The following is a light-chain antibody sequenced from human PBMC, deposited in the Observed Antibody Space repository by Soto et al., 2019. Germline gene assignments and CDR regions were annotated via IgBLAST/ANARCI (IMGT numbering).Light chain of an antibody. Sequence: EIVLTQSPATLSLSPGERATLSCRASQSLSSQLAWYQQKPGQAPRLLIHDASTSATGIPARFSGSGSATDFTLTISSLEPEDFAVYYCQQRRNWPLTFGGGTKVEIK. CDR3: QQRRNWPLT. CDR2: DAS. V-gene: IGKV3-11*01. CDR1: QSLSSQ. J-gene: IGKJ4*01.